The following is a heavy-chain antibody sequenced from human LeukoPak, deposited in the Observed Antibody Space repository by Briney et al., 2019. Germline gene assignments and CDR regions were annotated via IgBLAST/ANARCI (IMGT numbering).Heavy chain of an antibody. CDR2: IWYDGSNK. J-gene: IGHJ4*02. V-gene: IGHV3-33*01. Sequence: GGSLRLSCAASGFTFSSYGMHWVRQAPGKGLEWVAVIWYDGSNKYYADSVKGRFTISRDNSKNTLYLQMNSLRAEDTAVYYCAREYYYGSGSHHPGYWGQGTLVTVSS. CDR3: AREYYYGSGSHHPGY. CDR1: GFTFSSYG. D-gene: IGHD3-10*01.